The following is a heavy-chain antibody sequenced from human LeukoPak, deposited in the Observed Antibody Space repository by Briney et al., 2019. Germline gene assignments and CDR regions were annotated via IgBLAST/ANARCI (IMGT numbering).Heavy chain of an antibody. Sequence: GGSLRLSCVVSGFTFSTYTMHWVRQAPGKGLECVAVISYDGNNRYYADSVKGRFTISRDNSKNTLYLQMNSLRAEDTAVYHCASSRSGWKHFDYWGQGTLVTVSS. CDR3: ASSRSGWKHFDY. J-gene: IGHJ4*02. V-gene: IGHV3-30-3*01. D-gene: IGHD6-19*01. CDR2: ISYDGNNR. CDR1: GFTFSTYT.